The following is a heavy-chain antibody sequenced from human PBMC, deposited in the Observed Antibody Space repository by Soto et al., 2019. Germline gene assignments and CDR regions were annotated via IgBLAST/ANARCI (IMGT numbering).Heavy chain of an antibody. V-gene: IGHV3-20*04. D-gene: IGHD1-26*01. CDR3: VRGASLNFDY. CDR2: VNWNGGST. CDR1: GFTFSSYG. J-gene: IGHJ4*02. Sequence: GGSLRLSCAASGFTFSSYGMSWARQAPGKGLEWVSGVNWNGGSTGYADSVKGRFTISRDNAKNSLYLQMNSLRAEDTAFYYCVRGASLNFDYWGQGTLVTSPQ.